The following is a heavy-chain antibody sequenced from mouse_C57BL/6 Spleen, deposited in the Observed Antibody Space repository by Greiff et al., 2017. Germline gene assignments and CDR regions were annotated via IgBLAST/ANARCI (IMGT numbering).Heavy chain of an antibody. CDR2: ISYSGST. CDR3: ARAENDGRDAMDY. D-gene: IGHD2-3*01. Sequence: EVQLVESGPGMVKPSQSLSLTCTVTGYSITSGYDWHWIRHFPGNKLEWMGYISYSGSTNYNPSLKSRISLTHDTSKNHFFLKLNSVTTEDTATYYCARAENDGRDAMDYWGQGTSVTVSS. CDR1: GYSITSGYD. J-gene: IGHJ4*01. V-gene: IGHV3-1*01.